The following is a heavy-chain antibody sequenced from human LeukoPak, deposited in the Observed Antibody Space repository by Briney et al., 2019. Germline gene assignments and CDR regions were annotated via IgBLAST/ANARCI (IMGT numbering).Heavy chain of an antibody. CDR2: ISSSSRSI. CDR1: GFTFSSYS. CDR3: VLGSPFDY. D-gene: IGHD3-10*01. V-gene: IGHV3-48*02. J-gene: IGHJ4*02. Sequence: GGSLRLSCAASGFTFSSYSMNWVRQAPGKGLEWVSYISSSSRSIYYADSVKGRFTISRDNANNSLSLQMSSLRDEDTAVYYCVLGSPFDYWGQGTLVTVSS.